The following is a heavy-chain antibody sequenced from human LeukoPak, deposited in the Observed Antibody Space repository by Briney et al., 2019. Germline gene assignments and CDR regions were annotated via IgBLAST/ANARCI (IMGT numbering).Heavy chain of an antibody. CDR3: MVRGRLRYYYMDV. D-gene: IGHD3-10*01. J-gene: IGHJ6*03. CDR2: IYSGGST. Sequence: PGGSLRLSCAASGFTVSSNYMSWVRQAPGKGLEWVSVIYSGGSTFYADSVKGRFTISRDNSKNTLYLQMNSLRAEDTAVYFTMVRGRLRYYYMDVWGKGTTVTVSS. CDR1: GFTVSSNY. V-gene: IGHV3-53*01.